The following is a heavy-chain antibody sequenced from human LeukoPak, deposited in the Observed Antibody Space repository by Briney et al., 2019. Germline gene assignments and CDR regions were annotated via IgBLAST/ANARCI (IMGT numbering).Heavy chain of an antibody. J-gene: IGHJ4*02. CDR1: GFTFTNYP. D-gene: IGHD4/OR15-4a*01. Sequence: GRSLRLSCSASGFTFTNYPIHGVRQAPGKGLEWVAVISYDVITKYYADSVKGRFTLSRDNSKNILFLQMDSLRAEDTAVYFCAREDYGASGSSLGNLDYWGQGTLVTVSS. V-gene: IGHV3-30-3*01. CDR3: AREDYGASGSSLGNLDY. CDR2: ISYDVITK.